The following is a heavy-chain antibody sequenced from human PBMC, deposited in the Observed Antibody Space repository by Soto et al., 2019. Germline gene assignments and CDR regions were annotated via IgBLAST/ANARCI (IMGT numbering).Heavy chain of an antibody. CDR1: GFTFEDYA. D-gene: IGHD3-22*01. CDR3: TKARFYFDSSPYDS. V-gene: IGHV3-43D*03. CDR2: ISADDSDP. Sequence: PRGSLRLSCAASGFTFEDYALHWVRQSSGKGPEWVSLISADDSDPYYADSVKGRFTISRDNRKDSLYLQMNSLRPEDSAIYYCTKARFYFDSSPYDSWGQGTLVTVSS. J-gene: IGHJ4*02.